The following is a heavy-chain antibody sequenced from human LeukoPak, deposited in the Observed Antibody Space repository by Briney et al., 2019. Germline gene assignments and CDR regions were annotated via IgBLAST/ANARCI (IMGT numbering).Heavy chain of an antibody. V-gene: IGHV3-30*18. CDR3: AKAPPRVKAGAGYLDY. Sequence: GGSLRLSCAASGFTFSSYGMHWVRQAPGKGLEWVAVISYDGSNKYYADSVKGRFTISRDNSKNTLYLQMNSLRAGDTAVYYCAKAPPRVKAGAGYLDYWGQETLVTVSS. D-gene: IGHD6-19*01. CDR1: GFTFSSYG. J-gene: IGHJ4*02. CDR2: ISYDGSNK.